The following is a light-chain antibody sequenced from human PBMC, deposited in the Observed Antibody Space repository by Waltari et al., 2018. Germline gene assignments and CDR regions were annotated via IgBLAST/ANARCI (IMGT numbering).Light chain of an antibody. V-gene: IGKV4-1*01. J-gene: IGKJ4*01. CDR2: WAS. CDR3: QQYYITPLS. Sequence: DIVMTQSPDSLAVSLGERATINCKFSQSVLYSSDNRNYLAWYQQKPGQPPNLFIYWASTRESGVPDRFSGSGSGTDFTLTISSLQAEDVAVYYCQQYYITPLSFGGGTKVEIK. CDR1: QSVLYSSDNRNY.